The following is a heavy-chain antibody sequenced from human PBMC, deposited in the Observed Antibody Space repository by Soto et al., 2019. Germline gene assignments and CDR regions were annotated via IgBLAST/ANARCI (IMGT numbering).Heavy chain of an antibody. J-gene: IGHJ4*02. V-gene: IGHV3-9*01. CDR3: AKDTVGVLMVYAFDY. Sequence: EVQLVESGGGLVQPGRSLRLSCAASGFTFDDYAMHWVRQAPGKGLEWVSGISWNSGSIGYADSVKGRFTISRDNAKNSLYLQMNSLRAEDTALYYCAKDTVGVLMVYAFDYWGQGTLVTVSS. CDR1: GFTFDDYA. D-gene: IGHD2-8*01. CDR2: ISWNSGSI.